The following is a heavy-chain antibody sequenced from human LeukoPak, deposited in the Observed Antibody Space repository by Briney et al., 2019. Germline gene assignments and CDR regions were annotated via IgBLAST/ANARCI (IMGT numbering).Heavy chain of an antibody. V-gene: IGHV4-4*07. CDR1: GGSISSYY. CDR2: IYTGGST. CDR3: ARAPPYRTNGPYYYYYYMDV. Sequence: SETLSLTCTVSGGSISSYYWSWIRQPAGKGLEWIGRIYTGGSTNYNPSLKSRVTMSVDTSKNQFSLKLSSVTAADTAVYYCARAPPYRTNGPYYYYYYMDVWGKGTTVTVSS. D-gene: IGHD1/OR15-1a*01. J-gene: IGHJ6*03.